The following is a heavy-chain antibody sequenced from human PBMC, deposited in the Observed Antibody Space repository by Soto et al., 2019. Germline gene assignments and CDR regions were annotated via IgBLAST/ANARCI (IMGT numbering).Heavy chain of an antibody. Sequence: SETLSLTCAVYGGSFSGYYWSWIRQPPGKGLEWIGEINHSGSTNYNPSLKSRVTISVDTSKNQFSLKLSSVTAADTAVYYCARGGDGGDIVVVPAAEAYYYYYYGMDVWGQGTTVTVS. CDR1: GGSFSGYY. J-gene: IGHJ6*02. CDR2: INHSGST. D-gene: IGHD2-2*01. V-gene: IGHV4-34*01. CDR3: ARGGDGGDIVVVPAAEAYYYYYYGMDV.